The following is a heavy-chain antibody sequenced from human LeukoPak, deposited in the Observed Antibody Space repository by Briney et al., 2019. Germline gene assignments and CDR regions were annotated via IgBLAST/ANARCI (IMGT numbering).Heavy chain of an antibody. J-gene: IGHJ6*02. Sequence: PGGSLRLSCAASGFTFSNYAMSWVRQAPGKGLEWVSTISGSGGSTYYADSVKGRFTISRDNSKNTLYLQLNSLRAEDTAAYYCAKSTSPLYYYYGMDVWGQGTTVTVSS. CDR1: GFTFSNYA. D-gene: IGHD2-2*01. CDR2: ISGSGGST. CDR3: AKSTSPLYYYYGMDV. V-gene: IGHV3-23*01.